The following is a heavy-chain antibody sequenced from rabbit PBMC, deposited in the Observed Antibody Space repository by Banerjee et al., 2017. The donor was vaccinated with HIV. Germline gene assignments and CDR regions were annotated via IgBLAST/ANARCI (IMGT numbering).Heavy chain of an antibody. CDR3: ARSFGTYTSGIYAYSL. CDR2: IYDGSSGST. Sequence: QSLEESGGDLVKPGASLTLTCTASGFDLSSYYYMCWVRQAPGKGLQWIACIYDGSSGSTYYASWAKGRFTISKTSSTTVTLQMTSLTAADTATYFCARSFGTYTSGIYAYSLWGPGTLVTVS. J-gene: IGHJ4*01. D-gene: IGHD1-1*01. CDR1: GFDLSSYYY. V-gene: IGHV1S40*01.